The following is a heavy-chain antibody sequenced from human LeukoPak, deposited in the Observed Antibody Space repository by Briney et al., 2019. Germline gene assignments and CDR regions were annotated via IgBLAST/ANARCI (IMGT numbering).Heavy chain of an antibody. V-gene: IGHV3-23*01. D-gene: IGHD5-24*01. CDR1: GFTFSSYW. Sequence: PGGSLRLSCAASGFTFSSYWMSWVRQAPGKGLEWVSAISGSGGSTYYADSVKGRFTISRDNSKSTLFLQMNSLRAEDTAVYYCAKDPRVGSRVATPCHWGRGTLVTVSS. J-gene: IGHJ4*02. CDR3: AKDPRVGSRVATPCH. CDR2: ISGSGGST.